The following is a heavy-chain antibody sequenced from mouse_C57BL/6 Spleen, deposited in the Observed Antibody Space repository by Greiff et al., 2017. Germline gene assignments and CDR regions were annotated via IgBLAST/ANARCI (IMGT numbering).Heavy chain of an antibody. V-gene: IGHV1-81*01. CDR2: IYPRSGNT. D-gene: IGHD2-1*01. J-gene: IGHJ1*03. Sequence: QVQLQQSGAELARPGASVKLSCKASGYTFTSYGISWVKQRTGQGLEWIGEIYPRSGNTYYNEKFKGKATLTADKSSSTAYMELRSLTSEDSAVYFCARELYYGNWYFDVWGTGTTVTVSS. CDR3: ARELYYGNWYFDV. CDR1: GYTFTSYG.